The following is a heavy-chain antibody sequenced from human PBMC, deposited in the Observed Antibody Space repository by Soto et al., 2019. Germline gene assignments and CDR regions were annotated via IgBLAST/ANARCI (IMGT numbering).Heavy chain of an antibody. J-gene: IGHJ4*02. CDR2: ISYDGSNK. V-gene: IGHV3-30-3*01. D-gene: IGHD2-15*01. CDR3: ARHQGAGDCSGGSCYSPFPDY. Sequence: QVQLVESGGGVVQPGRSLRLSCAASGFTFSSYAMHWVRQAPGKGLEWVAVISYDGSNKYYADSVKGRFTISRDNSKNTLYLQMNSLRAEDTAVYYCARHQGAGDCSGGSCYSPFPDYWGQGTLVTVSS. CDR1: GFTFSSYA.